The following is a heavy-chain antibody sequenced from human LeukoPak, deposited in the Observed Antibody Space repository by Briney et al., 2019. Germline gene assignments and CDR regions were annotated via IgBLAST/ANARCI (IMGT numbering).Heavy chain of an antibody. D-gene: IGHD3-22*01. V-gene: IGHV3-30*04. J-gene: IGHJ4*02. CDR2: ISYDGSNK. CDR3: ARDRDMIVSPGSFDY. Sequence: PGGSLRLSCAASGFTFSSYAMHWVRQAPGKGLEWVAVISYDGSNKKYADSVKGRFTISRDNSKNTLYLQMNSLRAEDTALYYCARDRDMIVSPGSFDYWGQGTLVTVSS. CDR1: GFTFSSYA.